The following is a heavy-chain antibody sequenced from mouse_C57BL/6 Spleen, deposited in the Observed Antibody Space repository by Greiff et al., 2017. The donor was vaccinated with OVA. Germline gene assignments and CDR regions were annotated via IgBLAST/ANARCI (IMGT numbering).Heavy chain of an antibody. V-gene: IGHV5-16*01. CDR1: GFTFSDYY. Sequence: EVNVVESEGGLVQPGSSMKLSCTASGFTFSDYYMAWVRQVPEKGLEWVANINYDGSSTYYLDSLKSRFIISRDNAKNILYLQMSSLKSEDTATYYCARSYYGSYWYFDVWGTGTTVTVSS. J-gene: IGHJ1*03. CDR3: ARSYYGSYWYFDV. D-gene: IGHD1-1*01. CDR2: INYDGSST.